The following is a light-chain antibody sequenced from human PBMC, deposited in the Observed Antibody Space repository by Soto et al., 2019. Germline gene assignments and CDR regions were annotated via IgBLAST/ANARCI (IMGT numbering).Light chain of an antibody. V-gene: IGKV1-39*01. CDR1: HSVRSY. Sequence: HMTQSPSSLSAPVGDTITITCRASHSVRSYLNWYQQKPGKAPDLLIYTTTSLQSEVPSRFSGSGSETHFTLTITSLLPEDFATYYFRQRYNTPWTFGQGTKVDVK. J-gene: IGKJ1*01. CDR2: TTT. CDR3: RQRYNTPWT.